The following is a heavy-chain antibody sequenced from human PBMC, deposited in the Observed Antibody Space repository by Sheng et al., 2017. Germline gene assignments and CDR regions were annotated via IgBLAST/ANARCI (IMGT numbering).Heavy chain of an antibody. CDR3: ARESLQRYSSRYNWFDP. J-gene: IGHJ5*02. Sequence: QVQLQQWGAGLLKPSETLSLTCAVYGGSFSGYYWSWIRQPPGKGLEWIGEINHSGSTNYNPSLKSRVTISVDTSKNQFSLKLSSVTAADTAVYYCARESLQRYSSRYNWFDPWGQGTLVTVSS. V-gene: IGHV4-34*01. D-gene: IGHD6-13*01. CDR2: INHSGST. CDR1: GGSFSGYY.